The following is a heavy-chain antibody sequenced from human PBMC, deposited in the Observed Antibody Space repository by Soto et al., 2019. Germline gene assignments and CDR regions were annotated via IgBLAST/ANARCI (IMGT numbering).Heavy chain of an antibody. CDR2: LYYGRSA. CDR1: GDSISSYY. J-gene: IGHJ4*02. V-gene: IGHV4-59*01. D-gene: IGHD3-3*02. CDR3: ALRSMAVMPEY. Sequence: QVQLQESGPGLVKPWETLFLPCAVSGDSISSYYCMWIRLPPGQGLEFICYLYYGRSANYDPYLQSRSTVLVATASHQCSLPLSFMTAADTHVDYCALRSMAVMPEYWGQGTMVTVSS.